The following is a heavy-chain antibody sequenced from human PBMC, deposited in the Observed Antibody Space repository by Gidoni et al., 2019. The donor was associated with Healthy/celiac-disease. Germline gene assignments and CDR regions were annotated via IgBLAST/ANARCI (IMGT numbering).Heavy chain of an antibody. V-gene: IGHV4-39*01. J-gene: IGHJ4*02. CDR2: IYYGGSP. CDR1: GGSISSSSYY. D-gene: IGHD2-15*01. Sequence: QLQLQESGPGLVKPSETLSLTCTVSGGSISSSSYYWGWIRQPPGTGLEWIGSIYYGGSPYYNPSLNSRVTISVDTSKNQFSLKLSSVTAADTAVYYCARHRGEIEETSDFPNFVVVVPYHFDYWGQGTLVTVSS. CDR3: ARHRGEIEETSDFPNFVVVVPYHFDY.